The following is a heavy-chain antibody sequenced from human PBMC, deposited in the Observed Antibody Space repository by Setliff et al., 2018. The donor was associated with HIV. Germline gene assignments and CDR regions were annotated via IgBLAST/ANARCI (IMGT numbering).Heavy chain of an antibody. CDR2: ISRSSSLV. Sequence: PGGSLRLSCVGSGFTFSDYSLNWVRQAPGRGLEWVSYISRSSSLVYQADSVKGRFTISRDNAKNLLYLQMNSLRADDTAVYYRTRDLPLIVSSGRGNRWGQGTLVTVSS. CDR1: GFTFSDYS. J-gene: IGHJ5*02. V-gene: IGHV3-21*05. D-gene: IGHD1-26*01. CDR3: TRDLPLIVSSGRGNR.